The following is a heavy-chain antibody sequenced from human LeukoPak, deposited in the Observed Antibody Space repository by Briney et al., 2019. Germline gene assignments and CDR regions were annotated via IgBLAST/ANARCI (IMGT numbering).Heavy chain of an antibody. CDR1: GYTFTSYY. CDR2: INPNSGGT. D-gene: IGHD2-15*01. Sequence: ASVKVSCKASGYTFTSYYMHWVRQAPGQGLEWMGWINPNSGGTNYAQKFQGRVTMTRDTSISTAYMELSRLRSDDTAVYYCARGDIVVVVAANFDPWGQGTLVTVSS. V-gene: IGHV1-2*02. CDR3: ARGDIVVVVAANFDP. J-gene: IGHJ5*02.